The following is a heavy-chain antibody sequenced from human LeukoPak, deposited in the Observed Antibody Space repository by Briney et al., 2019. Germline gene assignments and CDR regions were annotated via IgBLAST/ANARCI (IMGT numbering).Heavy chain of an antibody. Sequence: PGGSLRLSCAASGFIFSNYVMSWVRQAPGKGLEWVSAISGSGGNTYYADSVKGRFTISRDNSKNTLYLQMNRLRAEDAAVYYCASQHIAAAGSFFDYWGQGTLVTVSS. D-gene: IGHD6-13*01. CDR2: ISGSGGNT. V-gene: IGHV3-23*01. CDR3: ASQHIAAAGSFFDY. CDR1: GFIFSNYV. J-gene: IGHJ4*02.